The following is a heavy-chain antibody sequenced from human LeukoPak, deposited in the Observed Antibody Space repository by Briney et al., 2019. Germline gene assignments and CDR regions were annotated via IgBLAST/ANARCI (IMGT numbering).Heavy chain of an antibody. J-gene: IGHJ5*02. CDR2: IYHSGST. CDR3: ARAPRRDWFDP. V-gene: IGHV4-34*01. Sequence: SETLSLTCAVYGGSFSGYYWGWIRQPPGKGLEWIGYIYHSGSTYYNPSLKSRVTISVDRSKNQFSLKLSSVTAADTAVYYCARAPRRDWFDPWGQGTLVTVSS. CDR1: GGSFSGYY.